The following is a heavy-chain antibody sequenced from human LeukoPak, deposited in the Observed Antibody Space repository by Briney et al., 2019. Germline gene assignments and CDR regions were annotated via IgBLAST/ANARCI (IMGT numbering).Heavy chain of an antibody. V-gene: IGHV4-39*07. Sequence: TSETLSLTCTVSGGSISSSSYYWGWIRQPPGKGLEWIGSIYYSGSTYYNPSLKSRVTISVDTSKNQFSLKLSSVTAADTAVYYCARGYSSSWYYYYCYYMDVWGKGTTVTVSS. CDR2: IYYSGST. CDR1: GGSISSSSYY. J-gene: IGHJ6*03. CDR3: ARGYSSSWYYYYCYYMDV. D-gene: IGHD6-13*01.